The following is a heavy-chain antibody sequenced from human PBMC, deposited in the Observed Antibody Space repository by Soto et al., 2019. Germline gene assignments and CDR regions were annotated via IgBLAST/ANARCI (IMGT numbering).Heavy chain of an antibody. J-gene: IGHJ6*02. Sequence: GASVKVSCKAAGGTFSSYAISWVRQAPGQGLEWMGGIIPIFGTANYAQKFQGRVTITADESTSAAYMELSSLRSEDTAVYYCARAGSSSSPHYYGMDVWGQGTTVTVSS. CDR2: IIPIFGTA. CDR3: ARAGSSSSPHYYGMDV. CDR1: GGTFSSYA. V-gene: IGHV1-69*13. D-gene: IGHD6-6*01.